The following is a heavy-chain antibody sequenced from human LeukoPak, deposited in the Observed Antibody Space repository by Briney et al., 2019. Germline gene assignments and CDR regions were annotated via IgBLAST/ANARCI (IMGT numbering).Heavy chain of an antibody. D-gene: IGHD7-27*01. V-gene: IGHV4-61*02. CDR1: GDSISNTNYY. Sequence: PSQTLSLTCTVAGDSISNTNYYWGWIRQPAGKGLEWIGRIYTSGSTNYNPSLKSRVIISVDTSKNQISLKLTSVTAADTAVYYCARETWGLNFDYWGQGTLVTVSS. CDR2: IYTSGST. CDR3: ARETWGLNFDY. J-gene: IGHJ4*02.